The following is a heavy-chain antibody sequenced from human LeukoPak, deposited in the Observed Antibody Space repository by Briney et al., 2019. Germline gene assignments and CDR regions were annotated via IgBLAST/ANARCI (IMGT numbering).Heavy chain of an antibody. D-gene: IGHD2-2*01. CDR1: GFAFDEHG. Sequence: GPGGSLRLSCTASGFAFDEHGMSWVRQVPGKGLEWVSGTNWSGGSTGYADPLRGRFTISRDNAKNSLYLQMDSLRAEDTALYYCARAPITSPFYFDYWGQGTLVTVSS. J-gene: IGHJ4*02. V-gene: IGHV3-20*04. CDR3: ARAPITSPFYFDY. CDR2: TNWSGGST.